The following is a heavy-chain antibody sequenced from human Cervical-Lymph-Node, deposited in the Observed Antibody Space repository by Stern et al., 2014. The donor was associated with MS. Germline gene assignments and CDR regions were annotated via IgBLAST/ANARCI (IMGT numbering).Heavy chain of an antibody. Sequence: QLQLQESGPGLVKPSGTLSLTCAVSGGSISSSNWWRWVRQPPGKGLEWIGEIYHSGSTNYNPSLKSRVPISVNKSKNQFSLKLSSVTAADTAVYYCVAFGGVIGHDAFDIWGQGTMVTVSS. D-gene: IGHD3-16*02. CDR3: VAFGGVIGHDAFDI. CDR1: GGSISSSNW. CDR2: IYHSGST. J-gene: IGHJ3*02. V-gene: IGHV4-4*02.